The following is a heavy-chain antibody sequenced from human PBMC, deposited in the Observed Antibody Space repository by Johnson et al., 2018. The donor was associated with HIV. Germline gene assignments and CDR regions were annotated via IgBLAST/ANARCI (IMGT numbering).Heavy chain of an antibody. CDR2: ISYDGSNK. V-gene: IGHV3-30*04. Sequence: APGKGLEWVAVISYDGSNKYYADSVKGRFTISRDNSKNTLYLQMNSLRAEDTAVYYCARESELLSSSDAFDIWGQGTMVTVSS. J-gene: IGHJ3*02. D-gene: IGHD6-6*01. CDR3: ARESELLSSSDAFDI.